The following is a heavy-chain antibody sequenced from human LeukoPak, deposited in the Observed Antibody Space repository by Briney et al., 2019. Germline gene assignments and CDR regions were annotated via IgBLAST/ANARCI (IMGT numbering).Heavy chain of an antibody. V-gene: IGHV3-53*01. CDR2: IYRDGTT. CDR1: GFTVSSNY. CDR3: ARELVVVPAYNYYGLDV. Sequence: QPGGSLRLSCAASGFTVSSNYMNWVRQAPGKGLEWVSVIYRDGTTSYADSVKGRFTISRDNSRNTLYLQMNSLRAEDTAVYYCARELVVVPAYNYYGLDVWGQGTTVTVSS. D-gene: IGHD2-2*01. J-gene: IGHJ6*02.